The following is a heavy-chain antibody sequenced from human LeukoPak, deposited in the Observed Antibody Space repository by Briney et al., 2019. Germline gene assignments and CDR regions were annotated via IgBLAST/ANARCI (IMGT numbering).Heavy chain of an antibody. CDR2: IIPILGIA. D-gene: IGHD2-2*01. Sequence: GSSVKVSCKASGGTFSSYAISWVRQAPGQGLEWMGRIIPILGIANYAQKFQGRVTITADKSTSTAYMELSSLRSEDTAVYYCATEAAIDYYYCGMDVWGQGTTVTVSS. J-gene: IGHJ6*02. CDR3: ATEAAIDYYYCGMDV. V-gene: IGHV1-69*04. CDR1: GGTFSSYA.